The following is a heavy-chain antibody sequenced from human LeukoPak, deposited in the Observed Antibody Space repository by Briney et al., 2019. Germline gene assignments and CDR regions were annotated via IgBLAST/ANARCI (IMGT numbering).Heavy chain of an antibody. CDR3: ARDLQY. Sequence: SETLSLTCTVSGGSISSYFWSWIRQPPGKGLEWIGYIYYSGSTNYNPSLKSRVSISVDTSKNQFSLKLSSVTAADTAVYYCARDLQYWGQGTLVTVSS. CDR2: IYYSGST. V-gene: IGHV4-59*01. J-gene: IGHJ4*02. CDR1: GGSISSYF.